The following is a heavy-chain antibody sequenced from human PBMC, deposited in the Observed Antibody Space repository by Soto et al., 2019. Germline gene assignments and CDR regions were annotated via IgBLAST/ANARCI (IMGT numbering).Heavy chain of an antibody. J-gene: IGHJ4*02. CDR2: INPSGGST. Sequence: ASVKVSCKASGYTFTSYFMHWVRQAPGQGLEWMGIINPSGGSTSYAQKFQGRVTITRDTSASTAYMELSSLRSEDTAVYYCARTPGGSSSFVDYWGQGTLVTVSS. CDR1: GYTFTSYF. V-gene: IGHV1-46*01. D-gene: IGHD6-6*01. CDR3: ARTPGGSSSFVDY.